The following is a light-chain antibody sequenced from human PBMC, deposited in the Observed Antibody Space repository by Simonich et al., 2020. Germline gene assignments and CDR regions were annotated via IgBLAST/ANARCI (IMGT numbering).Light chain of an antibody. V-gene: IGLV3-1*01. CDR2: HDS. Sequence: SYELTQPPSVSVSPGQTASITCSGDKLGDKYACWYQQKTGQSPVLFIYHDSKRPSGIPERFPGSNSGNTATLTISGTQAMDEADYYCQAWDSSTVVFGGGTKLTVL. J-gene: IGLJ2*01. CDR1: KLGDKY. CDR3: QAWDSSTVV.